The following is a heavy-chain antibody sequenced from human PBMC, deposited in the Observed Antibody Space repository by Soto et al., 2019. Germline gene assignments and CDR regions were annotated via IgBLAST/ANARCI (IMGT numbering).Heavy chain of an antibody. J-gene: IGHJ4*02. CDR1: GFTFSSYS. CDR2: ISSSSSTI. CDR3: ASDGLPRWFGEPAEY. D-gene: IGHD3-10*01. Sequence: PGGSLRLSCAASGFTFSSYSMNWVRQAPGEGLEWVSYISSSSSTIYYADSVKGRFTISRDNAKNSLYLQMNSLRAEDTAVYYCASDGLPRWFGEPAEYWGQGTLVTVSS. V-gene: IGHV3-48*01.